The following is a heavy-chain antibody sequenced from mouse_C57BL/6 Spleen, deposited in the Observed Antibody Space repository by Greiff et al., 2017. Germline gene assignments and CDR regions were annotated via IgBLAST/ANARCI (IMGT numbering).Heavy chain of an antibody. D-gene: IGHD3-2*02. J-gene: IGHJ2*01. CDR2: IHPNSGST. CDR3: ARWGAAQAFDY. Sequence: QVQLQQPGAELVKPGASVKLSCKASGYTFTSYWMHWVKQRPGQGLEWIGMIHPNSGSTNYNEKFKSKATLTVDKSSSTAYMPLSSLTAEDSSVYYCARWGAAQAFDYWGQGTTLSVSS. V-gene: IGHV1-64*01. CDR1: GYTFTSYW.